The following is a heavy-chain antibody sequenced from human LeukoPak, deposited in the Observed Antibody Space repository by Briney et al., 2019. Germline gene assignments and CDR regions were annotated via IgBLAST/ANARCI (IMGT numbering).Heavy chain of an antibody. CDR2: ISYDGSNK. CDR3: AKEGTMPYWGCFDY. CDR1: GFTFSDYY. D-gene: IGHD2-2*01. Sequence: GGSLRLSCAASGFTFSDYYMSWIRQAPGKGLEWVAVISYDGSNKYYADSVKGRFTISRDNSKSTLYLQMNSLRAEDTAVYYCAKEGTMPYWGCFDYWGPGTLVTVSS. V-gene: IGHV3-30*18. J-gene: IGHJ4*02.